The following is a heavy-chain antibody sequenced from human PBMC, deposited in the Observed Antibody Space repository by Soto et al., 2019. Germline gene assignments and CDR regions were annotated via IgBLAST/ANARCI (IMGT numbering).Heavy chain of an antibody. D-gene: IGHD2-2*01. J-gene: IGHJ4*02. CDR2: INPLSGIP. CDR1: GGTFVRHV. V-gene: IGHV1-69*09. Sequence: QVQLVQSGAEVKKPESSVKVSCKTSGGTFVRHVMSWVRQAPGQGPEWMGKINPLSGIPNYAQKFQDRVTFAADTDSSTAYMELSSLRSDDTAVYYCATPACAATWCSPSHNLDHWVQGTLVTVSS. CDR3: ATPACAATWCSPSHNLDH.